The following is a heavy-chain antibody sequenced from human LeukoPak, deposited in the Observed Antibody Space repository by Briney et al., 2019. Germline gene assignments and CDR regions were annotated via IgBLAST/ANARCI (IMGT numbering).Heavy chain of an antibody. J-gene: IGHJ6*04. D-gene: IGHD4-17*01. CDR2: LLCSGST. CDR3: AKNGDNLNYLQWMDV. CDR1: GGSISSNNFC. Sequence: SDTLSLTCSVSGGSISSNNFCWGWIRQPPGKGLEWIECLLCSGSTNVSPSLKSRVTISVDTSKNQFSLKLRSVTAADTAQYFCAKNGDNLNYLQWMDVWGKGTTVAVSS. V-gene: IGHV4-39*01.